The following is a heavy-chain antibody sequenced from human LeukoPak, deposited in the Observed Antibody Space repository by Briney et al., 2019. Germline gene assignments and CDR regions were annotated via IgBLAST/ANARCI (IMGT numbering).Heavy chain of an antibody. CDR2: INPNSGGT. V-gene: IGHV1-2*02. CDR3: ARLGYSSGSDY. D-gene: IGHD6-19*01. J-gene: IGHJ4*02. Sequence: ASVKVSCKASGYTFSGYYMHWVRQAPGQGLEWMGWINPNSGGTNYAQKFQGRVTMTRDTSISTAYMEMRRLRSDDTAVYYCARLGYSSGSDYWGQGTLVTVSS. CDR1: GYTFSGYY.